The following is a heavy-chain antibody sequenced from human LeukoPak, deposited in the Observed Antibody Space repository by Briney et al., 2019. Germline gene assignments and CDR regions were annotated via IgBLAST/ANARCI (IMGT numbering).Heavy chain of an antibody. V-gene: IGHV3-30*04. CDR3: ARDNGFYFVAGTFDY. J-gene: IGHJ4*02. D-gene: IGHD6-19*01. Sequence: PGRSLRLSCAASGFTFNSYAMHWVRQAPGKGLEWVAVISYDGSNKYYADSVKGRFTISRDNSKSTLYLQMNSLRAEDTAVYYCARDNGFYFVAGTFDYWGQGTLVTVSS. CDR1: GFTFNSYA. CDR2: ISYDGSNK.